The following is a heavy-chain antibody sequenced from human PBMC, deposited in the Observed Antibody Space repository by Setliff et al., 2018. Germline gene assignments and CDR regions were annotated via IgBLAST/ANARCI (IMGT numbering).Heavy chain of an antibody. D-gene: IGHD6-19*01. CDR3: ARKVEQWLTPHFDQ. CDR1: GASIRNYY. V-gene: IGHV4-59*01. J-gene: IGHJ4*02. Sequence: SETLSLICTVSGASIRNYYWTWIRQPPGKGLEWIGYVHFTGSTNYNPSLKSRVTMSADVSKNQFSLKLSSVTAADTAVYYCARKVEQWLTPHFDQWGQGALVTVSS. CDR2: VHFTGST.